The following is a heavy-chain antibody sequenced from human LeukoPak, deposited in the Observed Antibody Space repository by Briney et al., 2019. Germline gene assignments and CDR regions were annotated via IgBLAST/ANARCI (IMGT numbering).Heavy chain of an antibody. Sequence: SETLSLTCTVSGGSISSYYWSWIRQPAGKGLEWIGRIYTSGSTNYNPSLKSRVTMSVDTSKNQFSLKLSSVTAADTAVYYCARELVGGWNERETYYYYGMDVWGQGTTVTVSS. V-gene: IGHV4-4*07. J-gene: IGHJ6*02. CDR2: IYTSGST. D-gene: IGHD1-1*01. CDR3: ARELVGGWNERETYYYYGMDV. CDR1: GGSISSYY.